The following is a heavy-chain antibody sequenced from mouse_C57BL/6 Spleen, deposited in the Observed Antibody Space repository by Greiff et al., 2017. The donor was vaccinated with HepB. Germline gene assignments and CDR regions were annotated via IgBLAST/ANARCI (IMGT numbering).Heavy chain of an antibody. J-gene: IGHJ2*01. CDR3: ARSLITTVVAPFDY. CDR2: INPNYGTT. CDR1: GYSFTDYN. V-gene: IGHV1-39*01. Sequence: VQLQQSGPELVKPGASVKISCKASGYSFTDYNMNWVKQSNGKSLELIGVINPNYGTTSYNQKFKGKATLTVDQSSSTAYMQLNSLTSEDSAVYYCARSLITTVVAPFDYWGQGTTLTVSS. D-gene: IGHD1-1*01.